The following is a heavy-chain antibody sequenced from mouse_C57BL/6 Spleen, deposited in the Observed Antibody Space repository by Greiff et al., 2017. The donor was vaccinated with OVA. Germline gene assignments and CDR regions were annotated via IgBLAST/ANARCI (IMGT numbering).Heavy chain of an antibody. CDR1: GYTFTSYW. Sequence: QVQLQQSGAELVKPGASVKMSCKASGYTFTSYWITWVKQRPGQGLEWIGDIYPGSGSTNYNEKFKSKATLTVDTSSSTAYMQLSSLTSEDSAVYYCASRSNRCYCYALDYWGQGTSVTVSS. D-gene: IGHD2-5*01. CDR3: ASRSNRCYCYALDY. CDR2: IYPGSGST. V-gene: IGHV1-55*01. J-gene: IGHJ4*01.